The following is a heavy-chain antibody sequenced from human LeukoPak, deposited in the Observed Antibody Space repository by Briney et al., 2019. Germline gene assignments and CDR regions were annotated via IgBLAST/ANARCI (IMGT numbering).Heavy chain of an antibody. CDR1: GYTFTGYY. Sequence: GASVKVSCKASGYTFTGYYMHWVRQAPGQGLEWMGWISAYNGNTNYAQKLQGRVTMTTDTSTSTAYMELRSLRSDDTAVYYCARFWGTLGTSDYWGQGTLVTVSS. CDR2: ISAYNGNT. D-gene: IGHD7-27*01. J-gene: IGHJ4*02. CDR3: ARFWGTLGTSDY. V-gene: IGHV1-18*04.